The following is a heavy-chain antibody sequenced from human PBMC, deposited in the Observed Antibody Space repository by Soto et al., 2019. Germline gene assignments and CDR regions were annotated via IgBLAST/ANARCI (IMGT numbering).Heavy chain of an antibody. CDR1: GFIFSSYG. CDR3: AKEALRYFDWSSLDYYYYYGMDV. D-gene: IGHD3-9*01. J-gene: IGHJ6*02. Sequence: QVQLVESGGGVVQPGRSLRLSCAASGFIFSSYGMHWVRQAPGKGLEWVAVISYDGSNKYYADSVKGRFTISRDNSKNTLYLQMNSLRAEDTAVYYCAKEALRYFDWSSLDYYYYYGMDVWGQGTTVTVSS. CDR2: ISYDGSNK. V-gene: IGHV3-30*18.